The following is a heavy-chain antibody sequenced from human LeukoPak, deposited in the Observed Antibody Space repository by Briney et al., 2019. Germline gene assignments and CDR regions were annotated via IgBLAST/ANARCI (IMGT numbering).Heavy chain of an antibody. CDR1: GGTFSSYA. D-gene: IGHD1-14*01. CDR2: IIPIFGTA. Sequence: ASVKVSCKASGGTFSSYAISWVRQAPGQGLEWMGGIIPIFGTANYAQKFQGRVTITADESTSTAYMELSSLRSEDTAVYYCARAGRPPHLNWFDPWGQGTLVTVSS. J-gene: IGHJ5*02. CDR3: ARAGRPPHLNWFDP. V-gene: IGHV1-69*13.